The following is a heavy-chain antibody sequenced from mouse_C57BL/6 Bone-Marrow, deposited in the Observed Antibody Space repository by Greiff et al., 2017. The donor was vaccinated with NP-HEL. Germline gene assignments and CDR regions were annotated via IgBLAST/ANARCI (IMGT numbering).Heavy chain of an antibody. J-gene: IGHJ3*01. CDR3: ARDRGAY. Sequence: EVQRVESGGGLVKPGGSLKLSCAASGFTFSDYGMHWVRQAPEKGLEWVAYISSGSSTIYYADTVKGRFTISRDNAKNTLFLQMTSLRSEDTAMYYCARDRGAYWGQGTLVTVSA. CDR1: GFTFSDYG. V-gene: IGHV5-17*01. CDR2: ISSGSSTI.